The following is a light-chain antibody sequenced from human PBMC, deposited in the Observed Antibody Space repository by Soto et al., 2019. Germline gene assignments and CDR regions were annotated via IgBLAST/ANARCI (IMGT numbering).Light chain of an antibody. J-gene: IGLJ1*01. Sequence: QSVLTQPASVSGSPAQSITISCAGTSSDVGGFNYVSWYQQHPGKAPKLMIFEVSYRPAGVSNRFSGSKSGNTASLTISGLQAEDEADYYCCSYTSRSTHVFGSGTKVTVL. CDR3: CSYTSRSTHV. CDR1: SSDVGGFNY. CDR2: EVS. V-gene: IGLV2-14*01.